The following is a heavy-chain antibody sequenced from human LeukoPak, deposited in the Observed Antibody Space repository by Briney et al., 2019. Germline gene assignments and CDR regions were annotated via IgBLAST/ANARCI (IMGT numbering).Heavy chain of an antibody. CDR1: GGSISSSSYY. J-gene: IGHJ6*03. CDR2: TYYSGST. V-gene: IGHV4-39*07. CDR3: ARVAVGANYYYYMDV. Sequence: NTSETLSLTCTASGGSISSSSYYWGWIRQPPGKGLEWIGSTYYSGSTYYNPSLKSRVTISVDTSKNQFSLKLSSVTAADTAVYYCARVAVGANYYYYMDVWGKGTTVTISS. D-gene: IGHD1-26*01.